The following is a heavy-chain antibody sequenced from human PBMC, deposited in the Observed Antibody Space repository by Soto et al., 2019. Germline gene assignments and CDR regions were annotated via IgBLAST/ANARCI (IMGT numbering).Heavy chain of an antibody. CDR1: GASISSYY. Sequence: QVQLQESGPGLVKPSETLSLTCTVSGASISSYYWNWIRQSPGKGLEWIGHIYYNGNTKYNPFLESRPTLSVDTSKNQFSLELNSVTAADTAVYFCASRAVAVDALREDNWFDPWGQGTLVTVSS. CDR2: IYYNGNT. V-gene: IGHV4-59*01. CDR3: ASRAVAVDALREDNWFDP. J-gene: IGHJ5*02. D-gene: IGHD2-8*02.